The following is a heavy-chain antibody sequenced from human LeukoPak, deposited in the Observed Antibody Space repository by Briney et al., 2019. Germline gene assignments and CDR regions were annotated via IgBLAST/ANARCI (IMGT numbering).Heavy chain of an antibody. CDR3: ASWSSVLVHDY. V-gene: IGHV1-2*06. CDR1: GYTFTGYY. CDR2: INPNSGGT. J-gene: IGHJ4*02. D-gene: IGHD2-8*02. Sequence: ASVKVSCTASGYTFTGYYMHWVRQAPGQGLEWMGRINPNSGGTNYAQKFQGRVTMTRDTSISTAYMELNRLRSDDTAVYYCASWSSVLVHDYWGQGTLVTVSS.